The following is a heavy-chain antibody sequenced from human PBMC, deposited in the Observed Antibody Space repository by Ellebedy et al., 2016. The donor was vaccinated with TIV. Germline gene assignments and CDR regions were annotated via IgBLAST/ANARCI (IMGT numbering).Heavy chain of an antibody. CDR1: GYTFTSYG. J-gene: IGHJ4*02. D-gene: IGHD3-22*01. CDR3: GRMVYYDSSGYLSDY. CDR2: NSVYNDNT. Sequence: AASVKVSCKASGYTFTSYGISWVRQSPGQGPEWMGWNSVYNDNTNYAQKFQGRVTMTTDTSTSTAYMELRSLRSDDTAVYYCGRMVYYDSSGYLSDYWGQGTLVTVSS. V-gene: IGHV1-18*01.